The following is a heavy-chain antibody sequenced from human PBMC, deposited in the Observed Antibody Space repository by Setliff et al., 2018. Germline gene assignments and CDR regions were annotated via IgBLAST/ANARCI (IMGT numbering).Heavy chain of an antibody. J-gene: IGHJ4*02. Sequence: SETLSLTCTVSGGSISGNNFFWAWIRQPPGKGLEWLGSVYYTGTSYSHPSLESRVTISVDTSKKQLSLKLSTVTAADTAVYYCRFWSGYYKNDYWGQGTLVTVSS. CDR1: GGSISGNNFF. CDR3: RFWSGYYKNDY. D-gene: IGHD3-3*01. CDR2: VYYTGTS. V-gene: IGHV4-39*01.